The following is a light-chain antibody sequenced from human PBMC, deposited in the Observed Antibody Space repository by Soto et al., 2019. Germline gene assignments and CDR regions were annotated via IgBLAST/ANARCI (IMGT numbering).Light chain of an antibody. CDR3: QQYNSWPRT. J-gene: IGKJ1*01. V-gene: IGKV3-15*01. CDR2: GAS. CDR1: QSVSNN. Sequence: EIVMTQSPATMSVSPGERATLSCRASQSVSNNLAWYQQRPGQAPRLLIYGASTRATGIPATFSGSGSGTEFTLIISSLQSEDFAVYYCQQYNSWPRTFGQGT.